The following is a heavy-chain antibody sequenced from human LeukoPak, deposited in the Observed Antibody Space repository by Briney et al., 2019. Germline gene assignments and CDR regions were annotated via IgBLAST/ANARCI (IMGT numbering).Heavy chain of an antibody. CDR2: IYYSGNT. V-gene: IGHV4-30-4*01. J-gene: IGHJ6*02. Sequence: SETLSLTCKVSSGSIRSGDFSWSWIRQPPGKGLEWIGHIYYSGNTDYNPSLKSRPSISLDTSKSQFSLTLRSLTAEDTAVYYCARVSGRYYYGLDVWGQGTTVTVSS. CDR1: SGSIRSGDFS. CDR3: ARVSGRYYYGLDV. D-gene: IGHD6-25*01.